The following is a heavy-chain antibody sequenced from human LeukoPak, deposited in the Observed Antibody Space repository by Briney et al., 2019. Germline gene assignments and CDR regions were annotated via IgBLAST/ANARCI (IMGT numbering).Heavy chain of an antibody. J-gene: IGHJ4*02. CDR3: AKPRDGYTRRAFDY. V-gene: IGHV3-30-3*02. CDR2: VPYMGSDK. D-gene: IGHD5-24*01. CDR1: GFSFSNYA. Sequence: AGSLTLSCAASGFSFSNYAMHWVRQPPGKGLEWVAVVPYMGSDKYYGNSVKRRFTISRDDSKSTLYVQMNSLRAEDTAVYYCAKPRDGYTRRAFDYWGQGTLVTVSS.